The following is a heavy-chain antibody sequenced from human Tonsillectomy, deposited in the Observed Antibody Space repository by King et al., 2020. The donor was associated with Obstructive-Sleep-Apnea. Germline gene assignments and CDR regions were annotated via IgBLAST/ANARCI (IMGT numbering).Heavy chain of an antibody. D-gene: IGHD5-18*01. CDR2: ICWNSDSR. CDR3: AKDVNVDTSSWAFDI. V-gene: IGHV3-9*01. CDR1: GFTFDYYD. Sequence: VQLVESGGGLVQPGRSLRLSCAASGFTFDYYDMHWVRQAPGKGLEWVSGICWNSDSRGYADSLKGRFTISRDNAKNSLYLQMNSLRAEDTALYYWAKDVNVDTSSWAFDIWGQGTMVTVSS. J-gene: IGHJ3*02.